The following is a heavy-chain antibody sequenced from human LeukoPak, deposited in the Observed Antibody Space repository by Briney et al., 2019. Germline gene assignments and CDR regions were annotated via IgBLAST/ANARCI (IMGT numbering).Heavy chain of an antibody. Sequence: SETLSLTCTVSGVSISSYYWSWIRQPPGKGLEWIGYIFYSGNTIYNPSLRSRVTISADTSKNHFSLRLRSVTAADTAVYYCSRLSRYYYYMDVWGKGTTVTVSS. V-gene: IGHV4-59*08. CDR3: SRLSRYYYYMDV. D-gene: IGHD5/OR15-5a*01. CDR2: IFYSGNT. J-gene: IGHJ6*03. CDR1: GVSISSYY.